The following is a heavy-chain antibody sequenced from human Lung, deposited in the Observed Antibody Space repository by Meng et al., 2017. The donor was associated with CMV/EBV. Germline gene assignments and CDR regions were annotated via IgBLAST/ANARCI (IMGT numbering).Heavy chain of an antibody. V-gene: IGHV3-30-3*01. CDR2: ISYDGSNK. D-gene: IGHD1-1*01. CDR1: GFTFSSYA. CDR3: ARDHNLGFDY. J-gene: IGHJ4*02. Sequence: GGSXRLXCAASGFTFSSYAMHWVRQAPGKGLEWVAVISYDGSNKYYADSVKGRFTISRDNSKNTLYLQMNRLRDEDTAVYYCARDHNLGFDYWGQGTLVTVAS.